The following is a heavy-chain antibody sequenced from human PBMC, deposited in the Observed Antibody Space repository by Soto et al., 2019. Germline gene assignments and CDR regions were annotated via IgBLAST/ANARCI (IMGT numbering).Heavy chain of an antibody. J-gene: IGHJ6*02. D-gene: IGHD3-3*01. Sequence: PSKTLSLTCAVYGGSFSGYYWSWIRQPPGKGLEWIGEINHSGSTNYNLSLKSRVTISVDTSKNQFSLKLSSVTAADTAVYYCARGGIRFLEWLHYYYYGMDVWGQGTTVTVSS. CDR3: ARGGIRFLEWLHYYYYGMDV. V-gene: IGHV4-34*01. CDR1: GGSFSGYY. CDR2: INHSGST.